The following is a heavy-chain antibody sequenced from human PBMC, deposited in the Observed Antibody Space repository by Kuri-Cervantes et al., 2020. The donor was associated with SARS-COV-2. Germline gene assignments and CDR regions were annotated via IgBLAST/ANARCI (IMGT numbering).Heavy chain of an antibody. CDR1: GVTSSSYG. CDR3: AKDPTYSDSSGTFDY. V-gene: IGHV3-30*18. CDR2: ISYDGSNK. J-gene: IGHJ4*02. Sequence: GGSLRLSCAASGVTSSSYGMHWVRQAPGKGLEWVAVISYDGSNKYYADSVKGRFTISRDNSKNTLYLQMNSLRAEDTAVYYCAKDPTYSDSSGTFDYWGQGTLVTVSS. D-gene: IGHD3-22*01.